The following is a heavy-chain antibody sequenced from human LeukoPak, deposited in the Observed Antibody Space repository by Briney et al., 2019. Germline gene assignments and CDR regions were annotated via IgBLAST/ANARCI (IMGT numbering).Heavy chain of an antibody. CDR1: GYSFTNYW. V-gene: IGHV5-51*01. CDR3: ARRPPYCSSTSCYVHPTDY. J-gene: IGHJ4*02. CDR2: IYPGDSDT. D-gene: IGHD2-2*01. Sequence: GESLKISCKGSGYSFTNYWIAWVRQMPGKGLEWMGIIYPGDSDTRYSPSFQGQVTISADKSISTAYLQWSSLKASDTAMYYCARRPPYCSSTSCYVHPTDYWGQGTLVTVSS.